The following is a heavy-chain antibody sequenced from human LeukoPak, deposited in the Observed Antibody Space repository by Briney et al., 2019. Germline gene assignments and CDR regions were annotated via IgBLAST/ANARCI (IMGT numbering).Heavy chain of an antibody. D-gene: IGHD6-13*01. CDR2: IYYSGST. J-gene: IGHJ4*02. CDR3: ASLLYSSSSWDRYYFDY. CDR1: GGSISSSSYY. Sequence: SETLSLTCTVSGGSISSSSYYWGWIRQPPGKGLEWIGSIYYSGSTYYNPSLKSRVTISVDTSKNQFSLKLSSVTAADTAVYYCASLLYSSSSWDRYYFDYWGQGTLVTVSS. V-gene: IGHV4-39*07.